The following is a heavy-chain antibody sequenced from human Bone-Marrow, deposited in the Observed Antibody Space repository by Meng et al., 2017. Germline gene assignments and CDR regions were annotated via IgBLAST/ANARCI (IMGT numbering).Heavy chain of an antibody. Sequence: QVQLVQSGTEVKKPGASVKVSCKASGYTFTSYDINWVRQATGQGLEWMGWMNPNSGGTNYAQKFQGRVTMTGDTSISTAYMELSGLRSDDTAMYYCARDEDISAAGKLFGDYWGQGTLVTVSS. CDR3: ARDEDISAAGKLFGDY. J-gene: IGHJ4*02. D-gene: IGHD6-13*01. CDR2: MNPNSGGT. CDR1: GYTFTSYD. V-gene: IGHV1-2*02.